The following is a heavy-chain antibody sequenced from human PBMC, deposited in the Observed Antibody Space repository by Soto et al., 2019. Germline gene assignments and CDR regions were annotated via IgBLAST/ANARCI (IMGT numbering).Heavy chain of an antibody. V-gene: IGHV3-23*01. D-gene: IGHD3-10*02. Sequence: EVQLLESGGGLVQPGGSLRLSCTASGFTFSNCAMNWVRQAPGKGLEWVSAISGSGGSTYYADSVKGRFTISRDNSKNTVSLPMNILTAADTAVSFCAKMSLLFGDLFPYYFAYWGQGTLVTVSS. CDR3: AKMSLLFGDLFPYYFAY. CDR2: ISGSGGST. J-gene: IGHJ4*02. CDR1: GFTFSNCA.